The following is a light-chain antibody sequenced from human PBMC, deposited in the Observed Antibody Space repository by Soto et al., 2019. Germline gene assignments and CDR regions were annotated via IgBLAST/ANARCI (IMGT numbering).Light chain of an antibody. CDR1: SSDVGGYNY. CDR2: EVS. Sequence: QSALTQPPSASGSPGQSVTISCTGTSSDVGGYNYVSWYQQHPGKVPKLMIYEVSKRPSGVPDRFSGSKSGNTASLTVSGLQAEDEADYYCISYAGSNNVVFGGGTKVTVL. V-gene: IGLV2-8*01. CDR3: ISYAGSNNVV. J-gene: IGLJ2*01.